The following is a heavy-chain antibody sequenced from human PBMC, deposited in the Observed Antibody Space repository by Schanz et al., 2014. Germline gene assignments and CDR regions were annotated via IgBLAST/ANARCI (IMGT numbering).Heavy chain of an antibody. CDR1: GFTFSTYA. CDR3: AKGMGYCSGGTCYDYYYYGLDV. J-gene: IGHJ6*02. D-gene: IGHD2-15*01. V-gene: IGHV3-23*01. Sequence: EVQLLDSGGGLVQPGGSLRLSCAASGFTFSTYAMSWVRQAPGKGLEWVSSISHSGGSKYYADSVKGRFTISRDNSENTLYLQMNSLSADDTAVFYCAKGMGYCSGGTCYDYYYYGLDVWGQGTMVTVSS. CDR2: ISHSGGSK.